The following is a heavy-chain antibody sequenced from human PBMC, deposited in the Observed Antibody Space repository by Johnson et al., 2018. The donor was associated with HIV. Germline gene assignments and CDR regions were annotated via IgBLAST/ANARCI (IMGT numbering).Heavy chain of an antibody. CDR3: ARAGANYYYGSGSYSHDAFDI. CDR2: IYSGGST. CDR1: GFTFSDYY. Sequence: EVQLVESGGGVVQPGRSLRLSCAASGFTFSDYYMSWIRQAPGKGLEWVSVIYSGGSTYYADSVKGRFTISRDNSKNTLYLQMNSLRAEDTAVYYCARAGANYYYGSGSYSHDAFDIWGQGTMVTVSS. D-gene: IGHD3-10*01. V-gene: IGHV3-66*02. J-gene: IGHJ3*02.